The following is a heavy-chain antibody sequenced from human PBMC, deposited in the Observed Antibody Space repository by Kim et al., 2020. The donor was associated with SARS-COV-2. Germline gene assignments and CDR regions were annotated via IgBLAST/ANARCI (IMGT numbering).Heavy chain of an antibody. Sequence: YADSVKGRFTISRDTSKNTLYLQMNSLRAEDTAVYYCASSLLGLLYWFDPWGQGTLVTVSS. V-gene: IGHV3-30*01. CDR3: ASSLLGLLYWFDP. J-gene: IGHJ5*02. D-gene: IGHD2-15*01.